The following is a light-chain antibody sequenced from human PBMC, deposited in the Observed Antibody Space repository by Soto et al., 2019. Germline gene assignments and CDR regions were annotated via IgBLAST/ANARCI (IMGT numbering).Light chain of an antibody. CDR1: QSVSSSY. CDR3: QQYGSSPHT. V-gene: IGKV3-20*01. J-gene: IGKJ3*01. CDR2: GAS. Sequence: EIVLTQSPGTLSLSPGERATLSCRARQSVSSSYLAWYQQKPGQAPRLLIYGASSRATGIPDRFSGSGSGTDFTLTISRLEPEDFAVYYCQQYGSSPHTFGPGTKVDIK.